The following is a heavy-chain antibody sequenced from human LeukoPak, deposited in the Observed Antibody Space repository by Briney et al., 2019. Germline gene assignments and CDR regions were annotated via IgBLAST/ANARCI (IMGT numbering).Heavy chain of an antibody. Sequence: GASVKVSCKASGYTFTGYYMHRVRQAPGQGLEWMGRINPNSGGTNFAQKFQGRVTMTRDTSINTAYMELSRLRSDDTAVYYCARDPGYSSGWYYFDYWGQGTLVTVSS. CDR3: ARDPGYSSGWYYFDY. J-gene: IGHJ4*02. D-gene: IGHD6-19*01. CDR2: INPNSGGT. CDR1: GYTFTGYY. V-gene: IGHV1-2*06.